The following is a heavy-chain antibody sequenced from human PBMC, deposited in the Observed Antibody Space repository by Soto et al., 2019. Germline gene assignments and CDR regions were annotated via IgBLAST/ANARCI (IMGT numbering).Heavy chain of an antibody. CDR3: ARDPIDDAFDI. CDR2: IYYSGST. J-gene: IGHJ3*02. V-gene: IGHV4-61*01. D-gene: IGHD3-22*01. CDR1: GGSVSSGSYY. Sequence: QVQLQESGPGLVKPSETLSLTCTVSGGSVSSGSYYWSWIRQPPGKGLEWIGYIYYSGSTNYNPPLKSRVTISVDTSKNQFSLKLSSVTAADTAVYYCARDPIDDAFDIWGQGKMVTVSS.